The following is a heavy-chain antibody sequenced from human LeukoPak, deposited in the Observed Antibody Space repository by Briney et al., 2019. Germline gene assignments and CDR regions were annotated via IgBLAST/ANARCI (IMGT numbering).Heavy chain of an antibody. CDR2: ISSSGSTI. CDR1: GFTFSSYS. D-gene: IGHD3-10*01. Sequence: PGGSLRLSCAASGFTFSSYSINWVRQAPGKGLEWVSYISSSGSTIYYADSVKGRFTISRDNAKNSLYLQMNSLRAEDTAVYYCARVLSGRGSLYDYYYYMDVWGKGTTVTISS. V-gene: IGHV3-48*04. J-gene: IGHJ6*03. CDR3: ARVLSGRGSLYDYYYYMDV.